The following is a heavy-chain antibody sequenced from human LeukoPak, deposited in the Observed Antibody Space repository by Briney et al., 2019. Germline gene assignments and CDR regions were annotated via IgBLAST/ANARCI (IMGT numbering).Heavy chain of an antibody. CDR2: FDPEDGET. CDR3: ARNSRGVAVDY. J-gene: IGHJ4*02. D-gene: IGHD2/OR15-2a*01. V-gene: IGHV1-24*01. Sequence: ASVKVSCKVSGYTLTELSMHWVRQAPGKGLEWMGGFDPEDGETIYAQKFQGRVTMTRDTSTSTAYMELSSLRSEDTAVYYCARNSRGVAVDYWGQGTLVTVSS. CDR1: GYTLTELS.